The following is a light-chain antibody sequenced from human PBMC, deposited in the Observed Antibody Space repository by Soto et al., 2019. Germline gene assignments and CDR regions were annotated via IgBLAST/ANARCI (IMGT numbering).Light chain of an antibody. V-gene: IGLV6-57*04. CDR1: SGSIASIY. CDR3: HSYDSDNVI. J-gene: IGLJ2*01. CDR2: DDN. Sequence: NFMLTQPHSVSESPGKTVTISCTRSSGSIASIYVQWYQQRPGSAPTSVIYDDNRRPSGVPDRFSGSIDSSSNSASLTISGLKTEDEADYYCHSYDSDNVIFGGGTKVTVL.